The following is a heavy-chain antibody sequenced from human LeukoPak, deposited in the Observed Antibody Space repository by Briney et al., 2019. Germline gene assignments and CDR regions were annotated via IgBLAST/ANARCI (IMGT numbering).Heavy chain of an antibody. CDR3: ARQLGYCSSTSCYADKVDY. Sequence: PSETLSLTCTVSGGSISSSSYYWGWIRQPPGKGLEWIGSIYYSGSTYYNPSLKSRVNISVDTSKNQFSLKLSSVTAADTAVYYCARQLGYCSSTSCYADKVDYWGQGTLVTVSS. D-gene: IGHD2-2*01. V-gene: IGHV4-39*01. CDR2: IYYSGST. J-gene: IGHJ4*02. CDR1: GGSISSSSYY.